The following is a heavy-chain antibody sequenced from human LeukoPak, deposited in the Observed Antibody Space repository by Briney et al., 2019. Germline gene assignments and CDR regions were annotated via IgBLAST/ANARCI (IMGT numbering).Heavy chain of an antibody. Sequence: PGGSLRLSCAASGFTFSDYYLSWIRQAPRKGLEWVSSISSSDTSTIYYADSVKGRFTISRDNAKNSLYLQMNSLRAEDTAVYYCTRDLDYGGNSGPDYWGQGTLVTVSS. J-gene: IGHJ4*02. CDR3: TRDLDYGGNSGPDY. CDR1: GFTFSDYY. CDR2: ISSSDTSTI. V-gene: IGHV3-11*04. D-gene: IGHD4-23*01.